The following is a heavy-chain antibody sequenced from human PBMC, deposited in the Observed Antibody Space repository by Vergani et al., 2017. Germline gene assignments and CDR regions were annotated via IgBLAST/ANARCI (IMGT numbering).Heavy chain of an antibody. V-gene: IGHV3-21*01. Sequence: EVQLVESGGGLVKPGGSLRLSCAASGFTFSSYSMNWVRQAPGKGLEWVSSISSSSSYIYYADSVKGRFTISRDNAKNSLYLQMNSLRAEDTAVYYCARAHTHSSGSLYYYGMDVWGQGTTVTVSS. D-gene: IGHD3-22*01. CDR1: GFTFSSYS. J-gene: IGHJ6*02. CDR3: ARAHTHSSGSLYYYGMDV. CDR2: ISSSSSYI.